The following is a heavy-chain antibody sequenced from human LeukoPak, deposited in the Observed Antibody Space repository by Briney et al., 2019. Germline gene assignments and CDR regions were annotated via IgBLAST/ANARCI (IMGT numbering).Heavy chain of an antibody. V-gene: IGHV3-30-3*01. D-gene: IGHD3-16*01. CDR2: ISYDGSNK. CDR3: ARPAYTAAYDL. CDR1: GFTFSSYA. J-gene: IGHJ3*01. Sequence: PGGSLRLSCAASGFTFSSYAMHWVRQAPGKGLEWVAVISYDGSNKYYADSVKGRFTISRDNAKSSLYLQMNSLRAEDSAVYYCARPAYTAAYDLWGQGTMVTVPS.